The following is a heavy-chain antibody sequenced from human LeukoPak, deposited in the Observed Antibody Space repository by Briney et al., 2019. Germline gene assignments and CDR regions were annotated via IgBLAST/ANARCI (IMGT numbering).Heavy chain of an antibody. J-gene: IGHJ6*04. CDR2: ISPGGDTT. Sequence: GGSLRLSCAASGFTFSGHTMSWVRQAPGKGLEWVSGISPGGDTTYYADSVKGRFTISRDNAKNSLYLQMNSLRAEDTAVYYCAELGITMIGGVWGKGTTVTISS. V-gene: IGHV3-23*01. CDR1: GFTFSGHT. D-gene: IGHD3-10*02. CDR3: AELGITMIGGV.